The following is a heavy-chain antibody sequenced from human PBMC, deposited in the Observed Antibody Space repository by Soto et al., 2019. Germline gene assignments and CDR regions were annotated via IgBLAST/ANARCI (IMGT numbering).Heavy chain of an antibody. J-gene: IGHJ6*02. CDR1: GFTFSSYS. V-gene: IGHV3-48*02. D-gene: IGHD6-6*01. CDR3: ARPEYSSSSYGMDV. Sequence: EVQLVESGGGLVQPGGSLRLSCAASGFTFSSYSMNWVCQAPGKGLEWVSYISSSSSTIYYADSVKGRFTISRDNAKNSLYLQLNSLRDEDTAVYYCARPEYSSSSYGMDVWGQGTTVTVSS. CDR2: ISSSSSTI.